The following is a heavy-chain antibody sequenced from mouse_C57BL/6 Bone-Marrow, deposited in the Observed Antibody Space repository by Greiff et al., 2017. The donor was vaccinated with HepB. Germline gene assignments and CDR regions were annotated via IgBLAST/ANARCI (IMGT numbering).Heavy chain of an antibody. CDR2: INPSNGGT. V-gene: IGHV1-53*01. J-gene: IGHJ1*03. CDR1: GYTFTSYW. CDR3: ARAMVTSSYWYFDV. D-gene: IGHD2-2*01. Sequence: QVHVKQPGTELVKPGASVKLSCKASGYTFTSYWMHWVKQRPGQGLEWIGNINPSNGGTNYNEKFKSKATLTGDKSSSTAYMQLSRLTSEDSAVYYCARAMVTSSYWYFDVWGTGTTVTVSS.